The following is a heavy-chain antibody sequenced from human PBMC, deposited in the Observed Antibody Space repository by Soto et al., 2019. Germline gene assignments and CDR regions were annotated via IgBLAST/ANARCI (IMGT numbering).Heavy chain of an antibody. CDR2: IVVGSGNT. CDR1: GFTFTSSA. CDR3: AAALGGLNAFDI. D-gene: IGHD2-15*01. J-gene: IGHJ3*02. Sequence: ASVKVSCKASGFTFTSSAVQWVRQARGQRLEWIGWIVVGSGNTNYAQKFQERVTITRDMSTSTAYMELSSLRSEDTAVYYCAAALGGLNAFDIWGQGAMVTVSS. V-gene: IGHV1-58*01.